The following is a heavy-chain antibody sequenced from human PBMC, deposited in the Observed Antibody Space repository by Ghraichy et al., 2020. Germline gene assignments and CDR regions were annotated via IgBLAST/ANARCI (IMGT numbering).Heavy chain of an antibody. J-gene: IGHJ4*02. CDR1: GGTFSSYA. D-gene: IGHD2-8*01. CDR3: ARDRYCTNGVCYTDPFDY. Sequence: SVKVSCKASGGTFSSYAISWVRQAPGQGLEWMGGIIPIFGTANYAQKFQGRVTITADESTSTAYMELSSLRSEDTAMYYCARDRYCTNGVCYTDPFDYWGQGTLVTVSS. V-gene: IGHV1-69*13. CDR2: IIPIFGTA.